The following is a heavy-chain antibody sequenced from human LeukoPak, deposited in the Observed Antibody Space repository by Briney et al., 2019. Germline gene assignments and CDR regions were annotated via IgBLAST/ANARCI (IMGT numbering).Heavy chain of an antibody. V-gene: IGHV3-74*01. Sequence: GGSLRLSCAASGFTSETYWMHWVRQAPGKGLEWVSCINGYGSITNYADSVKGRFTISRDNAKNTLYLQMNSLRVEDTAVYYCARDDPTVTTGPPVGSWGQGTLVTVSS. CDR1: GFTSETYW. CDR2: INGYGSIT. J-gene: IGHJ4*02. CDR3: ARDDPTVTTGPPVGS. D-gene: IGHD4-17*01.